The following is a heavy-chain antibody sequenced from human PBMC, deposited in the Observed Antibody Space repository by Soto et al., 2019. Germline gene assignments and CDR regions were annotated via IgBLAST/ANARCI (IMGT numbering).Heavy chain of an antibody. V-gene: IGHV1-2*04. CDR1: GYTFTGYY. CDR2: INPNSGGT. J-gene: IGHJ3*02. Sequence: ASVKVSCKASGYTFTGYYMHWVRQAPGQGLEWMGWINPNSGGTNYAQKFQGWVTMTRDTSISTAYMELSRLRSDDTAVYYCARDRGTGVLAFDIWGQGTMVTVSS. D-gene: IGHD7-27*01. CDR3: ARDRGTGVLAFDI.